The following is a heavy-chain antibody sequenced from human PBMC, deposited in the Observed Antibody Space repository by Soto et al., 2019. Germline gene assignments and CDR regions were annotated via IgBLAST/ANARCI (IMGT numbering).Heavy chain of an antibody. D-gene: IGHD2-21*01. CDR1: GGSISSYY. CDR2: IYYSGST. V-gene: IGHV4-59*01. J-gene: IGHJ6*02. CDR3: ARDLVRGMDV. Sequence: QVQLQESGPGLVKPSETLSLTCTVSGGSISSYYWSWIRQPPGKGLEWNGYIYYSGSTNYNPSLKSRVTISVDTSKNQFSLKLSSVTAADTAVYYCARDLVRGMDVWGQGTTVTVSS.